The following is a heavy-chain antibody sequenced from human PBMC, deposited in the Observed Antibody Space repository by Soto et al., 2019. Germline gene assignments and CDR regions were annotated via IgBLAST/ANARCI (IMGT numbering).Heavy chain of an antibody. CDR3: ARGRYCLTGRCFPNWFDS. V-gene: IGHV4-30-4*01. J-gene: IGHJ5*01. Sequence: SETLFLTCSVSVDSISTVDYFWAWIRQPPGQALEYIGYIYKSTTTYYNPSFESRVAISLDTSKSQFSLNVTSVTAADTAVYFCARGRYCLTGRCFPNWFDSWGQGTLVTVSS. D-gene: IGHD2-15*01. CDR1: VDSISTVDYF. CDR2: IYKSTTT.